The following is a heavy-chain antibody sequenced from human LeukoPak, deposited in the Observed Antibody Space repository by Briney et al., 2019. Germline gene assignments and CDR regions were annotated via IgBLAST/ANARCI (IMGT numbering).Heavy chain of an antibody. J-gene: IGHJ5*02. CDR1: GGSFSGYY. CDR2: INHSGST. D-gene: IGHD2-15*01. V-gene: IGHV4-34*01. CDR3: ARLVTRVVVVAATHWFDP. Sequence: KASETLSLTCAVYGGSFSGYYWSRIRQPPGKGLEWIGEINHSGSTNYNPSLKSRVTISVDTSKNQFSLKLSSVTAADTAVYYCARLVTRVVVVAATHWFDPWGQGTLVTVSS.